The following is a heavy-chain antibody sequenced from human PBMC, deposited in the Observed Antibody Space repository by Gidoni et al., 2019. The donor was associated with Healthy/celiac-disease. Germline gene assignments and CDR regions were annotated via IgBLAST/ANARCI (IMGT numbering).Heavy chain of an antibody. Sequence: EVQLVESGGGLVKPGGSLRLSCAASGFTFSSYSMNWVRQAPGKGLEWVSSISSSSSYIYYADSVKGRFTISRDNAKNSLYLQMNSLRAEDTAVYYCARDLPAPNPDYYYGMDVWGQGTTVTVSS. CDR3: ARDLPAPNPDYYYGMDV. CDR2: ISSSSSYI. V-gene: IGHV3-21*01. J-gene: IGHJ6*02. CDR1: GFTFSSYS.